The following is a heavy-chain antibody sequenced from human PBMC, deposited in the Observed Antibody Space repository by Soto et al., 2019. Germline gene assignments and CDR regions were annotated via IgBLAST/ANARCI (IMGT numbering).Heavy chain of an antibody. CDR2: IHNSGNI. Sequence: QVQLQESGPGLVKPSQTLSLTCTVSGGTISSGDYHWSWIRQPPGKGLEWIGNIHNSGNIYYNPFLKSRISISLDTFQNHFLLTESSVTAADTAVYFWGRVTNIISRFSSRFDPWGQGTLVTVSS. D-gene: IGHD3-3*01. V-gene: IGHV4-30-4*01. CDR3: GRVTNIISRFSSRFDP. J-gene: IGHJ5*02. CDR1: GGTISSGDYH.